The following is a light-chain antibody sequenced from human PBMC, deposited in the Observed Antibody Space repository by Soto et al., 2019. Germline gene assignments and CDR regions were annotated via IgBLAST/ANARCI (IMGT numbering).Light chain of an antibody. J-gene: IGKJ5*01. CDR2: DAS. Sequence: EIVLTQSPATLSLSPGERATLSCRASQSVSSYLAWYQQKPGQAPRLLIYDASNRATGIPGRFSGSGSGTDFTLTISSLEPEDFAVYYCQQRSNWLITFGQGTRLEIK. V-gene: IGKV3-11*01. CDR1: QSVSSY. CDR3: QQRSNWLIT.